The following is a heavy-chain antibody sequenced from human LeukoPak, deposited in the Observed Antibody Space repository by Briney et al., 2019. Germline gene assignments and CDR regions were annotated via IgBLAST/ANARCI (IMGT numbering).Heavy chain of an antibody. CDR2: ISGSGGST. Sequence: GGSLRLSCAASGYTFSSYAMSWVRQAPGKGLEWVSDISGSGGSTYYADSVKGRSTISRDNSKNTLYRQMNSLRAEDTSVYYCAKDLYGLIAPNDAFDFWGQGTLVTVSS. D-gene: IGHD3-16*01. CDR1: GYTFSSYA. CDR3: AKDLYGLIAPNDAFDF. J-gene: IGHJ3*01. V-gene: IGHV3-23*01.